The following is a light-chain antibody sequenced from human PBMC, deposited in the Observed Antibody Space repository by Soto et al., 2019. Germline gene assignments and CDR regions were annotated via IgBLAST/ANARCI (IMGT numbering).Light chain of an antibody. CDR3: NSYSRSVTYV. J-gene: IGLJ1*01. V-gene: IGLV2-14*03. CDR2: GVS. CDR1: SSDVGGYNY. Sequence: SALTQPASVSASLGQAITISCTGTSSDVGGYNYVSWYQQHPGKAPKLMIYGVSNRPSGVSNRFSGSKSGNTASLTISGLQAEDEADYYCNSYSRSVTYVFGTGTKVTVL.